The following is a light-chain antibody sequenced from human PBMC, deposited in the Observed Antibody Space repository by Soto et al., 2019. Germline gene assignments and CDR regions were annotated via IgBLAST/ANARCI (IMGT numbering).Light chain of an antibody. Sequence: DIQMTQSPSSLSASVGDRVTISCRASQSISNYLNWYQQKPGTAPKLLIYAASSLQSGVPSRFSGSGSGTDFTLTISSLQIEDFATYFCQQSDSTSQTFGQGTKVEIK. CDR2: AAS. V-gene: IGKV1-39*01. CDR1: QSISNY. CDR3: QQSDSTSQT. J-gene: IGKJ1*01.